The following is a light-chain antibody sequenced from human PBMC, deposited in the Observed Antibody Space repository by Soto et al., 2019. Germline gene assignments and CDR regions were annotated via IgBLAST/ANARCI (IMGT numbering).Light chain of an antibody. CDR1: QRFSSN. CDR2: GAS. J-gene: IGKJ1*01. Sequence: EIVMTQSPATLSVSPGERATLSCRASQRFSSNLAWYPQKPGQAPRLLIYGASTRAPGIPARFSGSWSETYFTLPISSLQSEDFAVYYCHQYNNWPPWTFGQGTKVEIK. CDR3: HQYNNWPPWT. V-gene: IGKV3-15*01.